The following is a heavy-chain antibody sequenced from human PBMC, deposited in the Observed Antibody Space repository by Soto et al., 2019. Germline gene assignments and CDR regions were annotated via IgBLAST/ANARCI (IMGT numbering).Heavy chain of an antibody. J-gene: IGHJ5*02. CDR3: ARQDSFGARYNNWFDP. CDR2: IYYSGST. CDR1: GGSISSSEYH. Sequence: QLQLQESGPRLVEPSETLSLTCTVSGGSISSSEYHWGWLRQPPGKGLEWIGSIYYSGSTFYNPSLKSRVTISVDTSKNQFSLKLNSVTAADTAVYYCARQDSFGARYNNWFDPWGQGTLVTVSS. D-gene: IGHD3-10*01. V-gene: IGHV4-39*01.